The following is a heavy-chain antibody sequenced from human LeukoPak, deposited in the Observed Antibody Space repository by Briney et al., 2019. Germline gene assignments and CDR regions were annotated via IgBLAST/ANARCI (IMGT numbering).Heavy chain of an antibody. D-gene: IGHD3-3*01. CDR1: GFTFSSYG. CDR3: ARDEEVSYYDFWSGYRYWYFDL. V-gene: IGHV3-30*02. CDR2: IRYDGSNK. Sequence: GGSLRLSCAASGFTFSSYGMHWVRQAPGKGLEWVAFIRYDGSNKYYADSVKGRFTISRDNAKNSLYLQMNSLRAEDTAVYYCARDEEVSYYDFWSGYRYWYFDLWGRGTLVTVSS. J-gene: IGHJ2*01.